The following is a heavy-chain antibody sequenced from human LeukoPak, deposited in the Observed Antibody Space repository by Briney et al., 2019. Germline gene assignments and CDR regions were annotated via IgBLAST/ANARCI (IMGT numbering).Heavy chain of an antibody. CDR2: IYYSGST. J-gene: IGHJ4*02. D-gene: IGHD2-2*01. V-gene: IGHV4-59*12. CDR1: GGSISSYY. Sequence: SETLSLTCTVSGGSISSYYWSRIRQPPGKGLEWIGYIYYSGSTNYNPSLKSRVTMSVDTSKNQFSLKLSSVTAADTAVYYCARGNLYCSSTSCYALDYWGQGTLVTVSS. CDR3: ARGNLYCSSTSCYALDY.